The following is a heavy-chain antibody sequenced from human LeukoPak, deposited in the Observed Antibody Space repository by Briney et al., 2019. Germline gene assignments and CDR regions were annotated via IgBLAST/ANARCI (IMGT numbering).Heavy chain of an antibody. V-gene: IGHV5-51*01. J-gene: IGHJ4*02. CDR3: ARPGGGVGYTFDF. Sequence: GESLKISCKGSGYSFTNYWIGWVRQMPGKGLEWMGIIYPGDSVTIYSPSFQGQVTISADKSISSAFLHWSSLKASDTAIYYCARPGGGVGYTFDFWGQGTLVTVSS. CDR2: IYPGDSVT. CDR1: GYSFTNYW. D-gene: IGHD5-18*01.